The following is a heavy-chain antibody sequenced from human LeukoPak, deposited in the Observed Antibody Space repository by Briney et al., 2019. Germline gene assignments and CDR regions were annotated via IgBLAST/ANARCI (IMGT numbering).Heavy chain of an antibody. Sequence: PGGSLRLSCAASGFTFSRYSMNWVRQPPGKGLEWIGEINHSGSTNYNPSLKSRVTISVDTSKNQFSLKLSSVTAADTAVYYCARRISGGWSYYYYYYMDVWGKGTTVTVSS. D-gene: IGHD6-19*01. CDR2: INHSGST. J-gene: IGHJ6*03. CDR3: ARRISGGWSYYYYYYMDV. CDR1: GFTFSRYS. V-gene: IGHV4-34*01.